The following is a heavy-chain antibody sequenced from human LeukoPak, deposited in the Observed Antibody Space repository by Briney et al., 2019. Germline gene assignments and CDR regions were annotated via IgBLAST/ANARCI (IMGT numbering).Heavy chain of an antibody. V-gene: IGHV3-7*01. CDR3: ARDPSGHGLDV. CDR1: GFTFSDYW. CDR2: IKQDGGDK. Sequence: GGSLRLSCAASGFTFSDYWMSWVRQAPGKGLEWVANIKQDGGDKYYVDSVKGRFTISRDNARNSLYLEMNSLRAEDTAVYYCARDPSGHGLDVWGQGTTVTVSS. D-gene: IGHD5-12*01. J-gene: IGHJ6*02.